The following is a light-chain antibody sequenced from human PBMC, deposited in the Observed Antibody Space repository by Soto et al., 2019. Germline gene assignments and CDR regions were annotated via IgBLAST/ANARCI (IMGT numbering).Light chain of an antibody. CDR2: AAS. J-gene: IGKJ1*01. CDR1: QSISSY. CDR3: RQSYSTPRGT. V-gene: IGKV1-39*01. Sequence: DIQMTQSPSSLSASVGDRVTITCRASQSISSYLNWYQQKPGKAPKLLIYAASSLQSGVPSRFSGSGSGTDFTLTISSLQAEDFATYYCRQSYSTPRGTFGQGTKVDIK.